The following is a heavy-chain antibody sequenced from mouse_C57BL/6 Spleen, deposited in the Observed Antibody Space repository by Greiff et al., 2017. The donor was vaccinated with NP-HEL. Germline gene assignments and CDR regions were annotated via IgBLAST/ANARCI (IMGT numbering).Heavy chain of an antibody. Sequence: DVKLVESGGGLVKPGGSLKLSCAASGFTFSSYAMSWVRQTPEKRLEWVATISDGGSYTYYPDNVKGRFTISRDNAKNNLYLQMSHLKSEDTAMYYCARAYGSSMFDYWGQGTTLTVSS. V-gene: IGHV5-4*03. CDR1: GFTFSSYA. D-gene: IGHD1-1*01. CDR2: ISDGGSYT. J-gene: IGHJ2*01. CDR3: ARAYGSSMFDY.